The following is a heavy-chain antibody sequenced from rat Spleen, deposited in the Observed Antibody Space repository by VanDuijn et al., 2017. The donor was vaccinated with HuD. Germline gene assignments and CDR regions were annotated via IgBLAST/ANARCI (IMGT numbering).Heavy chain of an antibody. CDR2: ISPSGGNT. D-gene: IGHD1-9*01. CDR1: GVTFSNYG. CDR3: ALRYYGYTYDWFAY. Sequence: EVQLVESGGGLVQPGRSMKLSCAASGVTFSNYGMHWIRQAPTKGLEWVASISPSGGNTYYLDSVKGRFTISRDNAENTVYLQMNSLRSEDTATYYWALRYYGYTYDWFAYWGQGTLVTVSS. J-gene: IGHJ3*01. V-gene: IGHV5-19*01.